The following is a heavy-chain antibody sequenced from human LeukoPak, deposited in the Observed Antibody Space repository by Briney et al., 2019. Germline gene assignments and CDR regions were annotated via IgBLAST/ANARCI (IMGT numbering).Heavy chain of an antibody. V-gene: IGHV3-21*01. CDR2: ISSSSSYI. Sequence: GGSLRLSCAASGFTFSSYSMNWVRQAPGKGLEWVSSISSSSSYIYYTDSVKGRFTISRDNAKNSLYLRMNSLRAEDTAVYYCAKEDTELLPDYWGQGTLVTVSS. D-gene: IGHD1-14*01. J-gene: IGHJ4*02. CDR1: GFTFSSYS. CDR3: AKEDTELLPDY.